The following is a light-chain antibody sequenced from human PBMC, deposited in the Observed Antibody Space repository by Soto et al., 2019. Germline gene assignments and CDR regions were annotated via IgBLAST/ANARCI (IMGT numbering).Light chain of an antibody. Sequence: DIQMTQSPSSLSASVGDRVTITCRASQDIGDNLGWFQQKPGKAPKRLIYSASSLQSGVPSRFSGSGSGTKFTLTSSKLQPVDFSNYYCLQHNRPPLTFGGGTRVDIK. CDR2: SAS. V-gene: IGKV1-17*02. CDR1: QDIGDN. CDR3: LQHNRPPLT. J-gene: IGKJ4*01.